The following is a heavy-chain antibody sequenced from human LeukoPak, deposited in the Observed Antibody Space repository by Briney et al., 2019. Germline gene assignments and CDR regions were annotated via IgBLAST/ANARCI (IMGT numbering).Heavy chain of an antibody. CDR2: TYYRSKWYN. CDR3: ARDFGTTGWHTFDY. V-gene: IGHV6-1*01. J-gene: IGHJ4*02. Sequence: SPTLSLTCVVSGDSVSSKNGAWTWIRQSPSRGLEWLGRTYYRSKWYNDYAESMEGRMTISQDTSKNQYSLHLNSVTPDDTAVYYCARDFGTTGWHTFDYWGQGTLVTVSS. D-gene: IGHD6-19*01. CDR1: GDSVSSKNGA.